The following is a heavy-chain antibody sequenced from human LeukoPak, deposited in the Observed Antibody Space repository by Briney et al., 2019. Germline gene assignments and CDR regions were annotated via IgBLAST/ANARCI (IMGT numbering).Heavy chain of an antibody. V-gene: IGHV3-21*01. Sequence: GGSLRLSCAASGFTFSSYSMNWVRQAPGKGLEWVSSISSSSSYIYYADSVKGRFTISRDNAKNSLYLQMNSLRAEDKAVYYCARDSGYSPLYYYYYMDVWGKGTTVTVSS. J-gene: IGHJ6*03. D-gene: IGHD5-24*01. CDR2: ISSSSSYI. CDR1: GFTFSSYS. CDR3: ARDSGYSPLYYYYYMDV.